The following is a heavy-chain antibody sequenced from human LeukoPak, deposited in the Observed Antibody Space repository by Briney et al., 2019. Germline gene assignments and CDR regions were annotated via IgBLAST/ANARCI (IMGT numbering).Heavy chain of an antibody. J-gene: IGHJ4*02. D-gene: IGHD3-22*01. CDR2: IDSDGSSP. CDR3: AKPGSDYYDSSGYYYYFDY. Sequence: GGSLILSCTASGFTFSSYWMRWVRHAPGKGLVWVSLIDSDGSSPSYADSVKGRFTISRDNSKNTLYLQMNSLRAEDTAVYYCAKPGSDYYDSSGYYYYFDYWGQGTLVTVSS. V-gene: IGHV3-74*01. CDR1: GFTFSSYW.